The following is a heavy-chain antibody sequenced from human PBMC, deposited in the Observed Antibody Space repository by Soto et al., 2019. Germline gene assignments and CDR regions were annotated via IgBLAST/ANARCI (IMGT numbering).Heavy chain of an antibody. V-gene: IGHV3-9*01. D-gene: IGHD6-19*01. J-gene: IGHJ4*02. Sequence: PGGSLRLSCAASGFTFDDYAMHWVRQAPGNGLEWGSGITWNSGTIRYADSVKGRFTISRDNAKNSLYLQMNSVRAEDTALYYCAKGSTGWYSPLDYWGQGTLVTISS. CDR1: GFTFDDYA. CDR3: AKGSTGWYSPLDY. CDR2: ITWNSGTI.